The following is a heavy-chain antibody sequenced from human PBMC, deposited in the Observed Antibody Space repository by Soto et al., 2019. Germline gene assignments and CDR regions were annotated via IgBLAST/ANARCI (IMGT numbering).Heavy chain of an antibody. CDR2: INAYNGNT. Sequence: ASVEVSCKTSGCIFTSFGISWVRQAPGQGLEWMGWINAYNGNTNYAQNSQERVTITRDMSKSTASLELSSLRSEDTAVYYCAAERTYCGGDGYVDGGKGTLVTVP. D-gene: IGHD2-21*02. CDR3: AAERTYCGGDGYVD. CDR1: GCIFTSFG. V-gene: IGHV1-18*01. J-gene: IGHJ4*02.